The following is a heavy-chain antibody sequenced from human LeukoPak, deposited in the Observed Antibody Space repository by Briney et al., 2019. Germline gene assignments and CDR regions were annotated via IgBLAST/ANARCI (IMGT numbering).Heavy chain of an antibody. CDR1: GFTVSSNY. J-gene: IGHJ6*02. D-gene: IGHD2-2*01. CDR3: AKGGIVVVPAVIVYYYYYGMDV. V-gene: IGHV3-66*01. Sequence: GGSLRLSCAASGFTVSSNYMSWVRQAPGKGLEWVSVIYSGGSTYYADSVKGRFTISRDNSKNTLYLQMNSLRAEDTAVYYCAKGGIVVVPAVIVYYYYYGMDVWGQGTTVTVSS. CDR2: IYSGGST.